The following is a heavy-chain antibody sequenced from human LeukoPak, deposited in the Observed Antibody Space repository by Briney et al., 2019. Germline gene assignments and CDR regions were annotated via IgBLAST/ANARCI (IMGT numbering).Heavy chain of an antibody. V-gene: IGHV4-59*01. Sequence: SESLSLTCTVSGGSINTYYWSWIRQPPGKGLEWIGYIYYSGSTNYNPSLKSRVTISVDPSKNQFSLKLSSVTAADTAVYYCARDIAAAGAWFDPWGQGTLVTVSS. CDR1: GGSINTYY. D-gene: IGHD6-13*01. CDR3: ARDIAAAGAWFDP. CDR2: IYYSGST. J-gene: IGHJ5*02.